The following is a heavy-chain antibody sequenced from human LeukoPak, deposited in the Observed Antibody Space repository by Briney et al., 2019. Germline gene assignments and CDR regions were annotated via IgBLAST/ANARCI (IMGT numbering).Heavy chain of an antibody. V-gene: IGHV3-11*01. J-gene: IGHJ4*02. CDR3: ARDSMAYDTPQGVDY. CDR1: GFTYSDYY. Sequence: GGSLRLSCAASGFTYSDYYMSWIRQAPGKGLEWVSYISSSGSTIYYADSVKGRFTISRDNAKNSLYLQMNSLRAEDTAVYYCARDSMAYDTPQGVDYWGQGTLVTVSS. CDR2: ISSSGSTI. D-gene: IGHD3-22*01.